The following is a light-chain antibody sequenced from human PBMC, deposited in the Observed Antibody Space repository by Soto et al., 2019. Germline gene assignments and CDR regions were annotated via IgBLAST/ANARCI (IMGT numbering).Light chain of an antibody. CDR1: SGHSSYA. J-gene: IGLJ3*02. V-gene: IGLV4-69*01. CDR2: LNSDDSH. Sequence: QPVLTQSPSASASLGASVKLTCTLSSGHSSYATAWHPQQPEQGPRYLMKLNSDDSHSKGDGIPDRFSGSSSGAERYLTIASLQSEDEADYCCPTWGTGLLVFGGGTKLTVL. CDR3: PTWGTGLLV.